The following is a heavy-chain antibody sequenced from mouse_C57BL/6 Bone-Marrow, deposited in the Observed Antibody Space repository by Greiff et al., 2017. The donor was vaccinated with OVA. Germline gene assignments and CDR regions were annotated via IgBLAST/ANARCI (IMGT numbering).Heavy chain of an antibody. J-gene: IGHJ2*01. CDR1: GYTFTSYW. D-gene: IGHD3-3*01. Sequence: QVQLQQPGAELVKPGASVKLSCKASGYTFTSYWMHWVKQRPGQGLEWIGMIHPNSGSTNYNEKFKSKATLTVDKSSSTAYMQLSSLTSEDSAVYYSARSEGWDVRYYFDYWGQGTTLTVSS. V-gene: IGHV1-64*01. CDR2: IHPNSGST. CDR3: ARSEGWDVRYYFDY.